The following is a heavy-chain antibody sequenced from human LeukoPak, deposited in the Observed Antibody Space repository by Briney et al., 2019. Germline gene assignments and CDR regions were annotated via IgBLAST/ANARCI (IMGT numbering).Heavy chain of an antibody. CDR2: INHSGST. CDR1: GGSFSGYY. V-gene: IGHV4-34*01. CDR3: ARDDYGDHNWFDP. J-gene: IGHJ5*02. D-gene: IGHD4-17*01. Sequence: SETLSLTCAVYGGSFSGYYWSWIRQPPGKGLEWIGEINHSGSTNYNPSLKSRVTMSVDTSKNQFSLKLSSVTAADTAVYYCARDDYGDHNWFDPWGQGTLVTVSS.